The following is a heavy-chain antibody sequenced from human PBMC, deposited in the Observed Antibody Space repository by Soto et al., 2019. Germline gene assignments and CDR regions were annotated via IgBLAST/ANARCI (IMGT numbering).Heavy chain of an antibody. V-gene: IGHV4-39*01. Sequence: SETLSLTCTVSGGSISSSSYYWGGSRQPPGKGLEWIGSIYYSGSTYYNPSLKSRVTISVDTSKNQFSLKLSSVTAADTAVYYCARHPPTVPYYFDYWGQGTLVTVFS. J-gene: IGHJ4*02. CDR1: GGSISSSSYY. CDR2: IYYSGST. CDR3: ARHPPTVPYYFDY. D-gene: IGHD4-17*01.